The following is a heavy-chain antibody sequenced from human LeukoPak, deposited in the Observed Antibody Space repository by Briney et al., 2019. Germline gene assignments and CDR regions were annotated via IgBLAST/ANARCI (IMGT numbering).Heavy chain of an antibody. J-gene: IGHJ4*02. CDR1: GFTFSTEW. CDR2: IKPDGSDK. V-gene: IGHV3-7*01. CDR3: ARGISLWNGDS. D-gene: IGHD1-1*01. Sequence: GGSLRLSCAVSGFTFSTEWMTWVRQAPGKGLEWVANIKPDGSDKYYVDSVKSRFTISRDNTKNSLYLQMNTLRAEDTAVYYCARGISLWNGDSWGQGTLVSVSS.